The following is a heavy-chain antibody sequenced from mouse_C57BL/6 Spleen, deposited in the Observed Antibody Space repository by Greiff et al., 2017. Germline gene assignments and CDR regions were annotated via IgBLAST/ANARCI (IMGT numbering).Heavy chain of an antibody. CDR2: IDPSDSYT. D-gene: IGHD1-1*01. Sequence: QVQLKQPGAELVMPGASVKLSCKASGYTFTSYWMHWVKQRPGQGLEWIGEIDPSDSYTNYNQKFKGKSTLNVDKSSSTAYMQLSSLTSEDSAVYYCARYGSSYEGYFDVWGTGTTVTVSS. J-gene: IGHJ1*03. CDR1: GYTFTSYW. V-gene: IGHV1-69*01. CDR3: ARYGSSYEGYFDV.